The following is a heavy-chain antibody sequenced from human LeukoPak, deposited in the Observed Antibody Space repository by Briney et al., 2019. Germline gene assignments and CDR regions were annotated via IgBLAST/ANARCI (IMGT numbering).Heavy chain of an antibody. Sequence: GGSLRLSCTASGFTFGDYAMSWVRQAPGKGLEWVGFIRSKAYGGTTGYAASVKGRFTISREDSNSVAYVQMNSLKTEDTAVYYCTARRGGSRLDYWGQGTLVTVSS. J-gene: IGHJ4*02. D-gene: IGHD1-26*01. CDR2: IRSKAYGGTT. CDR1: GFTFGDYA. V-gene: IGHV3-49*04. CDR3: TARRGGSRLDY.